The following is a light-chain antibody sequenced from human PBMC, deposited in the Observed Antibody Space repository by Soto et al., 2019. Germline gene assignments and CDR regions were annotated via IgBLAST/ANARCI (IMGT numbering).Light chain of an antibody. CDR3: QQGDIWPWT. CDR1: QTVSSN. J-gene: IGKJ1*01. CDR2: GVF. V-gene: IGKV3D-15*01. Sequence: EVVMTQSPVTLSVPLGQKATLSCRASQTVSSNIAWYQQNPGQAPRLLISGVFVRATGIPGRFSGSVSGTEFTLTISSPQSEDFATYYCQQGDIWPWTFGQGTKVDIK.